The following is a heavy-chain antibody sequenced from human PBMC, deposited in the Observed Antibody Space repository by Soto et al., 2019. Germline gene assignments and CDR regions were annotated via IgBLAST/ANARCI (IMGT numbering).Heavy chain of an antibody. J-gene: IGHJ6*03. D-gene: IGHD1-1*01. CDR3: ANEVNYYYYMDV. CDR2: IIPILGIA. CDR1: GGTFSSYT. Sequence: QVQLVQSGAEVKKPGSSVKVSCKASGGTFSSYTISWVRQAPGQGLEWMGRIIPILGIANYAQKFQGRVTITADKSTSTAYMELSSLRSEDTAVYYCANEVNYYYYMDVWGKGTTVTVSS. V-gene: IGHV1-69*02.